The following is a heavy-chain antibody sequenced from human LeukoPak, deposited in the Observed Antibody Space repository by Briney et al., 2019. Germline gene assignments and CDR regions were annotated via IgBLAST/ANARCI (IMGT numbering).Heavy chain of an antibody. CDR3: ARLSDGYMDY. V-gene: IGHV5-51*01. D-gene: IGHD3-16*02. CDR2: IYPGDSDT. J-gene: IGHJ4*02. CDR1: GYTFTSYW. Sequence: PGESLKISCKGSGYTFTSYWIGWVRQLPGKDLEWMGIIYPGDSDTRYSPTFQGQVTISADKSISTAYLQWSSLKASDTAMYYCARLSDGYMDYWGQGTLVTVSS.